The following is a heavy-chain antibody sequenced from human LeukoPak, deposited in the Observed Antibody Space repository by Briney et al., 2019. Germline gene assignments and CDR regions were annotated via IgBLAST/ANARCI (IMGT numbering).Heavy chain of an antibody. CDR1: GGSISSSSYY. CDR3: ARQAGGGSSSWYGDNWFDP. Sequence: SETLSLTCTVSGGSISSSSYYWGWIRQPPGKGLEGIGSIYYSGSTYYNPSLKSRVTRSVDTSKNQFSLTLSPVTAGDTAVYYCARQAGGGSSSWYGDNWFDPWGQGTLVTVSS. V-gene: IGHV4-39*01. J-gene: IGHJ5*02. D-gene: IGHD6-13*01. CDR2: IYYSGST.